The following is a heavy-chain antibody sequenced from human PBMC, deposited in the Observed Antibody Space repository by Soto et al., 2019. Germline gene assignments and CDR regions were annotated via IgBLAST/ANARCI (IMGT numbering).Heavy chain of an antibody. CDR1: GDSVSSNSAA. Sequence: LSLTCAISGDSVSSNSAAWNWVRQSPSRGLEWLGRTYYRSKWYNDYAVSVKSRITINPDTSKNQFSLQLNSVTPEGTAVYYCARGWGYCSSTSCYVYYYYGMDVWGQGTTVTVSS. V-gene: IGHV6-1*01. J-gene: IGHJ6*02. D-gene: IGHD2-2*01. CDR3: ARGWGYCSSTSCYVYYYYGMDV. CDR2: TYYRSKWYN.